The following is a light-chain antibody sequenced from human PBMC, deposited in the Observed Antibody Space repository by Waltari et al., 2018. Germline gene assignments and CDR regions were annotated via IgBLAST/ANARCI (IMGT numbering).Light chain of an antibody. Sequence: DIVLTQSPGTLSLSPGERATLSCRASQSVSRSLAWYQQKPGQAPRLLIYDASTRATGIPDRFSGSGSGTDFSLTISRLEPEDFAVYYCQEYGSFPATFGQGTKVEIK. CDR2: DAS. CDR1: QSVSRS. J-gene: IGKJ1*01. CDR3: QEYGSFPAT. V-gene: IGKV3-20*01.